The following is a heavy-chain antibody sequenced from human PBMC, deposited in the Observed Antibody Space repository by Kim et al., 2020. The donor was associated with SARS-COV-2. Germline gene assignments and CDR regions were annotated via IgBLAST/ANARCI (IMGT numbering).Heavy chain of an antibody. CDR2: IKEDGSEK. J-gene: IGHJ1*01. CDR1: GLTFSNFW. Sequence: GGSLRLSCAASGLTFSNFWMNWVRQTPGKGLEWVANIKEDGSEKYYIDSVKGRFTLSRDNTKRSLYLQMNSLRVEDSAVYYCATGTTRTWISLQNWGQGTLVTVSS. V-gene: IGHV3-7*03. D-gene: IGHD2-2*01. CDR3: ATGTTRTWISLQN.